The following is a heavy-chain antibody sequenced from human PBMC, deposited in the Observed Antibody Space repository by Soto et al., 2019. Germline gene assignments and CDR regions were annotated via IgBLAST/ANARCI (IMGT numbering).Heavy chain of an antibody. V-gene: IGHV1-69*01. CDR1: GGTFSSYA. Sequence: QVQLVQSGAEVKKPGSSVKVSCKASGGTFSSYAISWVRQAPGQGLEWMGGIIPIFGTANYAQKFQGRVTSTADESTSTAYMELSSLRSEDTAVYYCARSIAVAGLRNYYYYGMDVWGQGTTVTVSS. J-gene: IGHJ6*02. CDR3: ARSIAVAGLRNYYYYGMDV. D-gene: IGHD6-19*01. CDR2: IIPIFGTA.